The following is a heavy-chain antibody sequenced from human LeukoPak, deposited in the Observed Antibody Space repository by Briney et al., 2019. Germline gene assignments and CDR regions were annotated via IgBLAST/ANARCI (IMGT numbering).Heavy chain of an antibody. J-gene: IGHJ4*02. CDR1: GGSISSYY. V-gene: IGHV4-59*08. CDR3: AGHHPRNTVDF. Sequence: SSETLSLTCTVSGGSISSYYCSWIRQPPGKGLEWIAHISDIGRINYNPSLKSRVTISLDTSKNQFSLKLSSVTAADTAVYYCAGHHPRNTVDFWGEGTLVTVSS. D-gene: IGHD2/OR15-2a*01. CDR2: ISDIGRI.